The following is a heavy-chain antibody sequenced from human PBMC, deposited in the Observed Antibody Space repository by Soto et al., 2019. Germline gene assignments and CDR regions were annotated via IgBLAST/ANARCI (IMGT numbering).Heavy chain of an antibody. Sequence: GGSLRLSCAASGFTFSSYAMSWVRQAPGKGLEWVSAISGSGGSTYYADSVKGRFTISRDNSKNTLYLQMNSLRAEDTAVYYCAKSQYYDFWSGYLPPDYWGQGTLVTVSS. J-gene: IGHJ4*02. V-gene: IGHV3-23*01. CDR1: GFTFSSYA. CDR2: ISGSGGST. D-gene: IGHD3-3*01. CDR3: AKSQYYDFWSGYLPPDY.